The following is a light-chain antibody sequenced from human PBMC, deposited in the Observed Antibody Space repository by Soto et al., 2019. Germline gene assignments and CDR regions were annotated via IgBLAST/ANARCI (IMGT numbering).Light chain of an antibody. CDR1: QTINNW. Sequence: DVQMNQSPSTLSASVGDRVTLTCRASQTINNWLAWYQQRPGKAPTFLIYKTSTLETGVPSRFSGRGSGTEFTLTISSLQPEDFAIYYCQQYNTYPSTFGQGNRVEIK. CDR2: KTS. J-gene: IGKJ1*01. V-gene: IGKV1-5*03. CDR3: QQYNTYPST.